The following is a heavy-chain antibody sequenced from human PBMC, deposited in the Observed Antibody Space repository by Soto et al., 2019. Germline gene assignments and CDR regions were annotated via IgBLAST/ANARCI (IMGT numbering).Heavy chain of an antibody. J-gene: IGHJ4*02. Sequence: QVQLQQWGAGLLKPSETLSLTCAVYGGSFSGYYWSWIRQPPGKGLEWIGEINHSGSTNYNPSLKSRVTIXVXXSKNQFSLKLSSVTAADTAVYYCARAPSYGDKLDYWGQGTLVTVSS. CDR2: INHSGST. CDR1: GGSFSGYY. CDR3: ARAPSYGDKLDY. D-gene: IGHD4-17*01. V-gene: IGHV4-34*01.